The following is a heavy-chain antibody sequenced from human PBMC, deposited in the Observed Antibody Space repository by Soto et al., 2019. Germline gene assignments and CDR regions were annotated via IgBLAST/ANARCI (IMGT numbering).Heavy chain of an antibody. D-gene: IGHD3-10*01. V-gene: IGHV4-59*13. CDR3: AGSASDNYHVTCSGSTSSALDV. J-gene: IGHJ6*02. CDR2: VSHSGRT. Sequence: SETLSLTCKVSGGSMRGYSWNWIRQTPGEGLEWIGYVSHSGRTDYSPSLKNRVTISLDMSKNHYALHVYSTDPADTAVCYCAGSASDNYHVTCSGSTSSALDVWDQEATVTGSS. CDR1: GGSMRGYS.